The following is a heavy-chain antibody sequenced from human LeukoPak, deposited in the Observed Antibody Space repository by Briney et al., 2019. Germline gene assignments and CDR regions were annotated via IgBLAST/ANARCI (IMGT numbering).Heavy chain of an antibody. CDR2: INQSGST. D-gene: IGHD6-13*01. CDR3: ARDSNTWNNFDY. V-gene: IGHV4-34*01. Sequence: PSETLSLTCAVYGGSFSDYYWSWIRKPPGKGLEWIGEINQSGSTNYNPSLKSRVTISLDTSKKHFSLNLTSVSAADTAVYYCARDSNTWNNFDYWGQGTLVTVSS. CDR1: GGSFSDYY. J-gene: IGHJ4*02.